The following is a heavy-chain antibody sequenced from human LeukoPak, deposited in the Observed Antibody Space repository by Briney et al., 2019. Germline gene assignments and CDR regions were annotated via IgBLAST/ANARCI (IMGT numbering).Heavy chain of an antibody. CDR1: GFTFSSYS. V-gene: IGHV3-21*01. Sequence: KAGGSLRLSCAASGFTFSSYSMNWVRQAPGKGLEWVSSISSGSSYIYYADSVKGRFTISRDNAKNSLYLQMNSLRAEDTAVYYCARLYYDFLSGAFDIWGQGTMVTVSS. CDR2: ISSGSSYI. D-gene: IGHD3-3*01. CDR3: ARLYYDFLSGAFDI. J-gene: IGHJ3*02.